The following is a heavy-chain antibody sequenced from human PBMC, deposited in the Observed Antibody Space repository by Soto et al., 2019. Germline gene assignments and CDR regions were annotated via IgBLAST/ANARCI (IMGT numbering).Heavy chain of an antibody. Sequence: EVQLLDSGGGLVQPGGSLRLSCAASGFTFSSSAMSWVRQAPGKGLEWVSAVSGSGGTTYYADSVRGRFTISRDNSKKPLYLPNKSLRAEGTAIYFWAKFTRDKIVTSGWFQYLGPWGQGTLVTVSS. J-gene: IGHJ5*02. CDR3: AKFTRDKIVTSGWFQYLGP. V-gene: IGHV3-23*01. D-gene: IGHD6-19*01. CDR1: GFTFSSSA. CDR2: VSGSGGTT.